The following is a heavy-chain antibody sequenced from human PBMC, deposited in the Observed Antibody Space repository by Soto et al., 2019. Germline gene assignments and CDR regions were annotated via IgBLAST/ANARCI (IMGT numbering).Heavy chain of an antibody. CDR1: GGYVISGGCY. V-gene: IGHV4-61*08. CDR2: IYYSGST. CDR3: AKHGNPEQWLAEGEGSWFDP. Sequence: PSETLCLTCTVAGGYVISGGCYWSWIRKPPGKGLEWIGYIYYSGSTNYNPSLKSRVTISVDTSKNQFSLKLSSVTAADTAVYYCAKHGNPEQWLAEGEGSWFDPWGQGTLVTVSS. D-gene: IGHD6-19*01. J-gene: IGHJ5*02.